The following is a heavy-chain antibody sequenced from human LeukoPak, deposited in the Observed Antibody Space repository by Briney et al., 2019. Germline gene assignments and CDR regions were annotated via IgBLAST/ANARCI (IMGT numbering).Heavy chain of an antibody. D-gene: IGHD6-19*01. CDR3: AKDRSSSGWSY. V-gene: IGHV3-30*02. CDR2: IWYDGSDK. Sequence: GGSLRLSCVTSGFTFSDCGMHWVRQAPGKGLEWVAFIWYDGSDKYYADSVKGRFTISRDSSQSALYLQMNSLRAEDTAVYYCAKDRSSSGWSYWGQGTLVTVSS. CDR1: GFTFSDCG. J-gene: IGHJ4*02.